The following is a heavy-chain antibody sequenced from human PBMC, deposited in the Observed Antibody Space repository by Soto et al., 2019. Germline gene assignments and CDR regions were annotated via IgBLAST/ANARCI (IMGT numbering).Heavy chain of an antibody. Sequence: QVQLVESGGGVVQPGRSLRLSCAASGFTFSTYGMHWVRQAPGKGLEWVALIWSDGTNKYYADSVKGRFTISRDNSKKTLYLQMNSLRAEDTAVYYCVRVFDTYYFDWWGQGNMVTVSS. CDR2: IWSDGTNK. J-gene: IGHJ4*02. V-gene: IGHV3-33*01. D-gene: IGHD3-9*01. CDR3: VRVFDTYYFDW. CDR1: GFTFSTYG.